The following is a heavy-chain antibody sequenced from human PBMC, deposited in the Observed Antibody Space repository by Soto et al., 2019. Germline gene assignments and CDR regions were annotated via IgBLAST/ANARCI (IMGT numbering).Heavy chain of an antibody. V-gene: IGHV3-23*01. CDR1: GFTFSSFA. D-gene: IGHD2-8*01. CDR2: ISGSGGST. Sequence: EMQLLESGGGLVQPGGSLRLSCAASGFTFSSFAMSWVRQAPGKGLDWVSAISGSGGSTYSADSVKGRFTISRDNSKNTLYLQMSSLRAEDTAVYYCARERTPLGRINGLSTEFESWGQGTLVTVSS. CDR3: ARERTPLGRINGLSTEFES. J-gene: IGHJ4*02.